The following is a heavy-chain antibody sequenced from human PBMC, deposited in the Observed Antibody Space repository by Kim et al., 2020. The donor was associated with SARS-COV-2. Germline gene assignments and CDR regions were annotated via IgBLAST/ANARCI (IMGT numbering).Heavy chain of an antibody. CDR1: GYTFTSYG. D-gene: IGHD5-18*01. CDR2: ISAYNGNT. Sequence: ASVKVSCKASGYTFTSYGISWVRQAPGQGLEWMGWISAYNGNTNYAQKLQGRVTMTTDTSTSTAYMELRSLRSDDTAVYYCARGGTAMVTIWTPADYYYYGMDVWGQGTTVTVSS. V-gene: IGHV1-18*01. CDR3: ARGGTAMVTIWTPADYYYYGMDV. J-gene: IGHJ6*02.